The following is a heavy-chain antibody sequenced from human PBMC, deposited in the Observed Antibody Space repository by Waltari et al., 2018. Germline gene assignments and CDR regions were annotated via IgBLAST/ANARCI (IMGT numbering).Heavy chain of an antibody. CDR3: ASPRSVSNSIYYYYYYMDV. D-gene: IGHD1-1*01. CDR2: IIPIFGTA. Sequence: GQGLEWMGGIIPIFGTANYAQKFQGRVTITTDESTSTAYMELSSLRSEDTAVYYCASPRSVSNSIYYYYYYMDVWGKGTTVTVSS. J-gene: IGHJ6*03. V-gene: IGHV1-69*05.